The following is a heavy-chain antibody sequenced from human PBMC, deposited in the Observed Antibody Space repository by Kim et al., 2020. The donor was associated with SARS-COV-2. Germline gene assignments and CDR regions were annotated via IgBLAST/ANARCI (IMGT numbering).Heavy chain of an antibody. CDR1: GFTFSSYS. J-gene: IGHJ4*02. V-gene: IGHV3-48*02. D-gene: IGHD3-10*01. Sequence: GGSLRLSCAASGFTFSSYSMNWVRQAPGKGLEWVSYISSSSSTIYYADSVKGRFTISRDNAKNSLYLQMNSLRDEDTAVYYCARDLGGGITMVRGVITPTEDYWGQGTLVTVSS. CDR2: ISSSSSTI. CDR3: ARDLGGGITMVRGVITPTEDY.